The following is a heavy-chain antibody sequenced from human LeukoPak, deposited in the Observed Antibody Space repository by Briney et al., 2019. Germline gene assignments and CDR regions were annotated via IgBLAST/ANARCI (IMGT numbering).Heavy chain of an antibody. CDR3: ATPGDSGSRWDFDY. J-gene: IGHJ4*02. D-gene: IGHD1-26*01. V-gene: IGHV4-39*07. CDR2: IYYSGST. CDR1: GGSISSSSYY. Sequence: PSETLSLTCTVSGGSISSSSYYWGWIRQPPGKGLEWIGSIYYSGSTYYNPSLKSRVTISVDTSKNQFSLKLSSVTAADTAVYYCATPGDSGSRWDFDYWGQGTLVTVSS.